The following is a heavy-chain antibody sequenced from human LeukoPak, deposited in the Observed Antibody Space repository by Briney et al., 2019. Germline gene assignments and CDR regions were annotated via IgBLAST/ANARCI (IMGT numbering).Heavy chain of an antibody. CDR3: SGDLHY. CDR2: ISYDGSNK. D-gene: IGHD2-21*01. CDR1: GFTFSSYA. Sequence: GGSLRLSCAASGFTFSSYAMHWVRQAPGKGLEWVAVISYDGSNKYYADSVKGRFTISRDNSKNTLYLQMNSLRAEDTAVYYCSGDLHYWGQGTLVTVSS. J-gene: IGHJ4*02. V-gene: IGHV3-30*14.